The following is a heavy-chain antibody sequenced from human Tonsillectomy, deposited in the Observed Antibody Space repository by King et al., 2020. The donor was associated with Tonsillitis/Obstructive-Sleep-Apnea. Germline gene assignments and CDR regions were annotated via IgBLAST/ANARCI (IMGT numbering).Heavy chain of an antibody. J-gene: IGHJ6*03. CDR3: ARLTYYYGSGSFPYYYYYMDV. CDR2: IYYSGST. D-gene: IGHD3-10*01. Sequence: QLQESGPGLVKPSETLSLTCTVSGGSISSYYWSWIRQPPGKGLEWIGYIYYSGSTNYNPSLKSRVTISVDTSKNQFSLKLSSVTAAATAVYYCARLTYYYGSGSFPYYYYYMDVWGKGTTVTVSS. CDR1: GGSISSYY. V-gene: IGHV4-59*08.